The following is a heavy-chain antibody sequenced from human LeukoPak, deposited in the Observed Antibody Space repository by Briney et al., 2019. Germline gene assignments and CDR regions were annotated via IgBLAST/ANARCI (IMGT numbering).Heavy chain of an antibody. D-gene: IGHD4-17*01. CDR1: GFTFSGYW. CDR3: ARHRTYGDYD. J-gene: IGHJ4*02. CDR2: ITTDGSGT. Sequence: GGSLRLSCAASGFTFSGYWMHWVRQAPGKGLVWISHITTDGSGTTYADSVKGRFTISRDNAKNTLYLRMNSLRAEDTAVYYCARHRTYGDYDWGQGTLVTVSS. V-gene: IGHV3-74*03.